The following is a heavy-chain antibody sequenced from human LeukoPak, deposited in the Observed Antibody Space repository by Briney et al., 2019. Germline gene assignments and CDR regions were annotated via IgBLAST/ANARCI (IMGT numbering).Heavy chain of an antibody. D-gene: IGHD3-9*01. CDR1: GFTFSSYG. Sequence: GGSLRLSCAVSGFTFSSYGMHWVRQAPGKGLEWVAFIGYDGNHKYYADSVKGRFSISRDNSKNTLYLQMNSLRAEDTAVYYCAKDFIMYYAILTGYPGDYWGQGTLVTVSS. CDR3: AKDFIMYYAILTGYPGDY. CDR2: IGYDGNHK. J-gene: IGHJ4*02. V-gene: IGHV3-30*02.